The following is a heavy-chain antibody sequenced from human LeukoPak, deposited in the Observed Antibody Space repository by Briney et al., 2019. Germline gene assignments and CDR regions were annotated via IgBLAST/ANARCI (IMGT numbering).Heavy chain of an antibody. J-gene: IGHJ4*02. D-gene: IGHD1-26*01. CDR3: AKVLTEYSGTYPFDN. CDR2: ISHDESNK. CDR1: GFTFSSYG. Sequence: PGRSLRLSCAASGFTFSSYGMHWVRQAPGKGLEWVAVISHDESNKFYADSVKGRFTIFRDNSKSTLYLQMNSLRGEDTAVYYCAKVLTEYSGTYPFDNWGQGTLVTVSS. V-gene: IGHV3-30*18.